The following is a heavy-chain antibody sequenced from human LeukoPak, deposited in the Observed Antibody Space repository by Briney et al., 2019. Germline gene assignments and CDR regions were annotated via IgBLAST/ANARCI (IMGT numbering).Heavy chain of an antibody. Sequence: PGGSLRLSCAASGFPFNTYWMHWVRQAPGKGLMWVSRISRDGSSTNYADSVKGRFTIFRDNAQNTLYLQMNSLRAEDTAAYYCAVVDNFDANWGQGTLVTVST. V-gene: IGHV3-74*01. J-gene: IGHJ4*02. D-gene: IGHD2-2*01. CDR3: AVVDNFDAN. CDR1: GFPFNTYW. CDR2: ISRDGSST.